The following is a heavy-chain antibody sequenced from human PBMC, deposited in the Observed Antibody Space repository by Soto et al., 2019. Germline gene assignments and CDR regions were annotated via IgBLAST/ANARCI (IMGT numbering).Heavy chain of an antibody. Sequence: EVQLVESGGGLVKPGGSLRLSCAASGFTFSTYSMNWVRQAPGKGLEWVSSISNSSSYIYYADSVKGRFTISRDNAKNSLYLQMNSLRAEDTAVYYCARYDSSGYYWPYYYYGMVVWGQGTTVTVSS. CDR1: GFTFSTYS. CDR3: ARYDSSGYYWPYYYYGMVV. D-gene: IGHD3-22*01. J-gene: IGHJ6*02. V-gene: IGHV3-21*01. CDR2: ISNSSSYI.